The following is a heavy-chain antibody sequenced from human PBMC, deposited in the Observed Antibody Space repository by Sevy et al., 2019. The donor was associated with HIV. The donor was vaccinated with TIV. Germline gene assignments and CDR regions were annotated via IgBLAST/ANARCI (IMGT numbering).Heavy chain of an antibody. V-gene: IGHV4-59*08. Sequence: SETLSLTCTVSGGSITSLYWNWIRQPPGKGLEWIANIYYNGHINYNPSLKSRVTLSLNTSKNQCSLWLSSVTAADTAMYYCAGENAWGRGYSWGQGTLVTVSS. CDR2: IYYNGHI. CDR3: AGENAWGRGYS. CDR1: GGSITSLY. D-gene: IGHD1-26*01. J-gene: IGHJ4*02.